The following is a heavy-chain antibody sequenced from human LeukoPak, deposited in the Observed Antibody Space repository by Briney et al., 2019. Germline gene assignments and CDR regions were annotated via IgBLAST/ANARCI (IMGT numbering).Heavy chain of an antibody. Sequence: SETLSLTCTVSGGSISSYYWSWIRQPPGKGLEWIGYIYYSGSTNYNPSLKSRVTISVDTSKNQFSLKLSSVTAADTAVYYCARDYCGGDCYLGMFDPWGQGTLVTVSS. D-gene: IGHD2-21*02. CDR1: GGSISSYY. CDR3: ARDYCGGDCYLGMFDP. CDR2: IYYSGST. J-gene: IGHJ5*02. V-gene: IGHV4-59*12.